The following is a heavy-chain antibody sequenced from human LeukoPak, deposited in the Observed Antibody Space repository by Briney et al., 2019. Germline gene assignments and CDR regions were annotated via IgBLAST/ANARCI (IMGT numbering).Heavy chain of an antibody. CDR1: GGTFSSYT. CDR2: IIPILGIA. V-gene: IGHV1-69*02. CDR3: ARASIAARHWIDP. D-gene: IGHD6-6*01. Sequence: SVKVSCKASGGTFSSYTISWVRQAPGQGLEWMGRIIPILGIANYAQKFQGRVTITADKSTSTAYMELSSLRSEDTAVYYCARASIAARHWIDPWGQGTLVTVSS. J-gene: IGHJ5*02.